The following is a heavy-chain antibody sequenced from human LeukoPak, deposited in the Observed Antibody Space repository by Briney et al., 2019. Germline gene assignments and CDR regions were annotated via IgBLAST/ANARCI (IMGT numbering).Heavy chain of an antibody. J-gene: IGHJ4*02. Sequence: SEILSLTCAVYGGSFSGYYWSWIRQPPGKGLEWIGEINHSGSTNYNPSLKSRVTISVDTSKNQFSLKLSSVTAADTAVYYCARVAEDSSGWYDYWGQGTLVTVSS. CDR1: GGSFSGYY. CDR2: INHSGST. V-gene: IGHV4-34*01. D-gene: IGHD6-19*01. CDR3: ARVAEDSSGWYDY.